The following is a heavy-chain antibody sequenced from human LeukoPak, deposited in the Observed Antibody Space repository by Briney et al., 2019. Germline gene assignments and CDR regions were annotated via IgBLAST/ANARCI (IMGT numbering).Heavy chain of an antibody. J-gene: IGHJ3*02. Sequence: GGSLRLSCTASGFTFSTYEMNWVRQAPGKGLEWISYISGSGSSIFYADSLQGRFTVSRDNAKNSAYLQMNSLRVEDTAVYYCAREGGFGYDDAFDTWGHGTTVTVSS. CDR1: GFTFSTYE. CDR2: ISGSGSSI. V-gene: IGHV3-48*03. D-gene: IGHD3-16*02. CDR3: AREGGFGYDDAFDT.